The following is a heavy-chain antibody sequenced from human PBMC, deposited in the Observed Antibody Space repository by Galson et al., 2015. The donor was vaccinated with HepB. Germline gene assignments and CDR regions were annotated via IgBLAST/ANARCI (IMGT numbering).Heavy chain of an antibody. CDR3: ARVEAGTAMGWYYYGMDV. CDR2: INAGDGNT. CDR1: GYTFTRCA. D-gene: IGHD5-18*01. V-gene: IGHV1-3*01. J-gene: IGHJ6*02. Sequence: SVKVSCKASGYTFTRCALHWVRQAPGQRLEWMGWINAGDGNTRYSQKFQGRVTITRDTSASTAYMELRSLRSDDTAVYYCARVEAGTAMGWYYYGMDVWGQGTTVTVSS.